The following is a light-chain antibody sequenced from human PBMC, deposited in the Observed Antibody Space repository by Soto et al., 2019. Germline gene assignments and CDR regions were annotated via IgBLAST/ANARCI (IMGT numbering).Light chain of an antibody. J-gene: IGKJ1*01. CDR1: QSVSSSY. CDR3: QQYGSSPWT. Sequence: EIVLTQSPGTLALSPGERATLSCRASQSVSSSYLAWYQQKPGQAPRLLIYGASSRATGIPDSFSGSGSGTDFTLTISRLEPEEFAVYYCQQYGSSPWTFGQGTKVDIK. V-gene: IGKV3-20*01. CDR2: GAS.